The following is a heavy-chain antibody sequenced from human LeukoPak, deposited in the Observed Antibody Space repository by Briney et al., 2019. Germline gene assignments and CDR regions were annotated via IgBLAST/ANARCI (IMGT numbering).Heavy chain of an antibody. V-gene: IGHV4-59*08. CDR3: ARIRAYSYPSPFDI. CDR1: GGSSTNYY. J-gene: IGHJ3*02. CDR2: IYYSGST. D-gene: IGHD5-18*01. Sequence: SETLSLTCSVSGGSSTNYYWSWIRQPPGRGLEWIGYIYYSGSTNSNASLKSRVTIFVDPSKNQFSLRLSSVTAADTAVYYCARIRAYSYPSPFDIWGQGTMVTVSS.